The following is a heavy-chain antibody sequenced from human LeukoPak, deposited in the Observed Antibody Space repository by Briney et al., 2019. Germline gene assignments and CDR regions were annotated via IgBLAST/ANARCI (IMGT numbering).Heavy chain of an antibody. CDR2: IKQDGSEK. D-gene: IGHD2-2*01. CDR1: GFTLSSNW. V-gene: IGHV3-7*01. J-gene: IGHJ6*04. CDR3: VGQLLRAV. Sequence: GGSLRLSCAASGFTLSSNWMSWVRQAPGKGLEWVANIKQDGSEKYYGASVKGRFTISRDNAKNSLYLQMNSLRVDDTAVYYCVGQLLRAVWGKGTTVTVSS.